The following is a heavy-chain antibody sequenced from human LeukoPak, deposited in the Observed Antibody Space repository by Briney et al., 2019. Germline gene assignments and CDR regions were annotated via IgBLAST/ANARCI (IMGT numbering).Heavy chain of an antibody. D-gene: IGHD3-10*01. V-gene: IGHV3-23*01. CDR1: GFMFSRYA. CDR2: ISASGGTT. CDR3: AKVMTRTMVRGVPPSDY. J-gene: IGHJ4*02. Sequence: GGSLRLSCEASGFMFSRYAMSWVRQAPGKGLEWVSTISASGGTTWYADSVRGRFTISRDNSKNTLHLQMNNLRAEDTAVYYCAKVMTRTMVRGVPPSDYWGQGTLVTVSS.